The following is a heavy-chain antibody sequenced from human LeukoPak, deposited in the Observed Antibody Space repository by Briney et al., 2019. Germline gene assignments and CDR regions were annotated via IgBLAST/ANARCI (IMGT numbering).Heavy chain of an antibody. J-gene: IGHJ2*01. CDR3: ARIGSGWSTHYWYFDL. CDR1: GFTFSNFG. Sequence: GSLRLSCAASGFTFSNFGMNWVRQAPGKGLEWVSYISSSSGTKYYADSVKGRFTISRDNAKNSLYVQMNSLRAEDTAVYYCARIGSGWSTHYWYFDLWGRGTLVTVSS. CDR2: ISSSSGTK. D-gene: IGHD6-19*01. V-gene: IGHV3-48*04.